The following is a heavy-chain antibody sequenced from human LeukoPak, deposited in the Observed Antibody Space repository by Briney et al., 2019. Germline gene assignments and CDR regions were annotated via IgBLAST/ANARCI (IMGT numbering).Heavy chain of an antibody. CDR2: LSYDGNNK. D-gene: IGHD1-26*01. Sequence: GGSLRLSCAATGFTFSSFSMHWVRQAPGKGLEWVAVLSYDGNNKYYADSVKGRFTISRDNSKNTLYLQMNSLRTENTAVYYCAKGRVGANGYYYYGMDVWGQGTTVTVSS. V-gene: IGHV3-30*18. CDR3: AKGRVGANGYYYYGMDV. J-gene: IGHJ6*02. CDR1: GFTFSSFS.